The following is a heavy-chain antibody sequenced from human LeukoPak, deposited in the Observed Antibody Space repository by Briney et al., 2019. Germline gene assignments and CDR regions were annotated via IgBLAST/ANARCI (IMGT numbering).Heavy chain of an antibody. Sequence: SETLSLTCTVSGGSISSSSYDWGWIRQPPGEGLEWIGSIYYSGSTYYNPSLKSRVTISVDTSKNQFSLKLSSVIAADTAVYYCARRNDFWSGYYLDYWGQGTLVTVSS. J-gene: IGHJ4*02. CDR1: GGSISSSSYD. V-gene: IGHV4-39*01. CDR3: ARRNDFWSGYYLDY. D-gene: IGHD3-3*01. CDR2: IYYSGST.